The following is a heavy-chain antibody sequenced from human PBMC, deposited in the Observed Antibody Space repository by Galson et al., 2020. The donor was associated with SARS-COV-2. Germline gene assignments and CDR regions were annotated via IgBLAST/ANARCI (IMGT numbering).Heavy chain of an antibody. J-gene: IGHJ5*02. Sequence: GGSLRLSCAASGFTFSSYSMNWVRQAPGKGLEWVSSSSSSSSYIYYADSVKGRFTISRDNAKNSLYLQMNSLRAEDTAVYYCAREVVAAHNWFNPWGQGTLVTVSS. CDR3: AREVVAAHNWFNP. D-gene: IGHD2-15*01. CDR2: SSSSSSYI. V-gene: IGHV3-21*01. CDR1: GFTFSSYS.